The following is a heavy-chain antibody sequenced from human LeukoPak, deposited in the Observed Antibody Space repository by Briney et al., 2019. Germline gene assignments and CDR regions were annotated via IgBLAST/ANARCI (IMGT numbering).Heavy chain of an antibody. V-gene: IGHV4-39*07. Sequence: SETLSLTCTVSGGSISSSSYYWGWIRQPPGKGLEWIVTIYYSGSTYYNPSLKSRVTISVDTSKNQFSLKLSSVTAADTAVYYCARMYYDNSGYISIDYWGQGTLVTVSS. J-gene: IGHJ4*02. CDR1: GGSISSSSYY. CDR2: IYYSGST. CDR3: ARMYYDNSGYISIDY. D-gene: IGHD3-22*01.